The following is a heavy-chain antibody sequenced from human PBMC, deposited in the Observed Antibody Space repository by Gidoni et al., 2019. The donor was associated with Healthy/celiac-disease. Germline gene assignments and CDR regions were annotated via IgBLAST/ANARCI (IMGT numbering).Heavy chain of an antibody. Sequence: EVQLLASGGGLVQPGGSLRLSCAASGFPFSSYAMSWVLQAPGAGLEWVSAISGSGGSTYYADSVKGRFTISRDNSKNTLYLQMNSLRAEDTAVYYCAKHSSSWYSLCWFDPWGQGTLVTVSS. CDR1: GFPFSSYA. J-gene: IGHJ5*02. D-gene: IGHD6-13*01. CDR3: AKHSSSWYSLCWFDP. V-gene: IGHV3-23*01. CDR2: ISGSGGST.